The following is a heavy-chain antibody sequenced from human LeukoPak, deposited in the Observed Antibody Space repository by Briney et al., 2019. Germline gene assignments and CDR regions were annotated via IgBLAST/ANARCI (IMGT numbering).Heavy chain of an antibody. Sequence: GASVKVSCKASGYTFTGYYMHWVRQAPGQGLEWMGWINPNSGDTNYAQKFQGRVTMTRDTSISTAYMELSRLRSDDTAVYYCARARDFSGWYYFDYWGQGTLVTVSS. CDR3: ARARDFSGWYYFDY. CDR1: GYTFTGYY. CDR2: INPNSGDT. D-gene: IGHD6-19*01. V-gene: IGHV1-2*02. J-gene: IGHJ4*02.